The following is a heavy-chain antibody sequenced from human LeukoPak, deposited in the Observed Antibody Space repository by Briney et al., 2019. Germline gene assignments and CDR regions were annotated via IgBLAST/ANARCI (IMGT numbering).Heavy chain of an antibody. CDR3: ARALLWFGEPSHIDY. V-gene: IGHV1-18*01. D-gene: IGHD3-10*01. CDR2: ISVDNGDA. Sequence: GASVKVSCKASGYTYTNYGISWVRQAPGQGLEWMGWISVDNGDANYAHNVQGRVTMTTDTSTRTAYMELRSLTSDDTAVYYCARALLWFGEPSHIDYWGQGTLVTASS. J-gene: IGHJ4*02. CDR1: GYTYTNYG.